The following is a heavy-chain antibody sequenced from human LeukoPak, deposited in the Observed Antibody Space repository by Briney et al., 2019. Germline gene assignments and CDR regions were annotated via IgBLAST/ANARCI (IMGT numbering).Heavy chain of an antibody. CDR2: INHSGSA. Sequence: SETLSLTCAVYGGSFSGYYWSWIRQPPGKGLEWIGEINHSGSANYNPSLKSRVTISVDTSKNQFSLKLSSVTAADTAVYYCARGGRGEVLVPGDYYYYGMDVWGQGTTVTVSS. CDR3: ARGGRGEVLVPGDYYYYGMDV. V-gene: IGHV4-34*01. CDR1: GGSFSGYY. J-gene: IGHJ6*02. D-gene: IGHD2-2*01.